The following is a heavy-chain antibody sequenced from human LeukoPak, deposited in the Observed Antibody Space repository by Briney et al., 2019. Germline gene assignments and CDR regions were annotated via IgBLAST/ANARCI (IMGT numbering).Heavy chain of an antibody. V-gene: IGHV4-34*01. CDR3: ARHSLAYCGGDCYPGGWFDP. CDR2: INHSGST. CDR1: GGSFSGYF. D-gene: IGHD2-21*02. Sequence: SETLSLTCAVYGGSFSGYFWSWIRQPPGKGLEWIGEINHSGSTNYNPSLKSRVTISVDTSKNQFSLKLSSVTAADTAVYYCARHSLAYCGGDCYPGGWFDPWGQGTLVTVSS. J-gene: IGHJ5*02.